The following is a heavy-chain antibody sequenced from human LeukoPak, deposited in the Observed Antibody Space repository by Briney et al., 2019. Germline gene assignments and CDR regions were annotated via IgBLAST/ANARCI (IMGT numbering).Heavy chain of an antibody. D-gene: IGHD3-22*01. J-gene: IGHJ3*02. CDR1: GFTFSSYS. V-gene: IGHV3-48*01. Sequence: GGSLRLSCAASGFTFSSYSMNWVRQAPGKGLEWVSYISSSSSTIYYADSVKGRFTISRDNAKNSLYLQMNSLRAEDTAVYYCASPYYHDSSGYGDLGAFDIWGQGTMVTVSS. CDR2: ISSSSSTI. CDR3: ASPYYHDSSGYGDLGAFDI.